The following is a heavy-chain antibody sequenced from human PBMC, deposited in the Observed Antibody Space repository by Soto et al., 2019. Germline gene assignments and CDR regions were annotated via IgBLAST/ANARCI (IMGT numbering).Heavy chain of an antibody. Sequence: QLQLQESGPGLVKPSETLSLTCTVSGGSISSSSYYWGWIRQPPGKGLEWIGSIYYSGSTYYNPSLKSRVTISVDTSKNQFSLKLSSVTAADTAVYYCARHAYCGGDCYSPRYYFDYWGQGTLVTVSS. V-gene: IGHV4-39*01. D-gene: IGHD2-21*02. CDR2: IYYSGST. CDR3: ARHAYCGGDCYSPRYYFDY. CDR1: GGSISSSSYY. J-gene: IGHJ4*02.